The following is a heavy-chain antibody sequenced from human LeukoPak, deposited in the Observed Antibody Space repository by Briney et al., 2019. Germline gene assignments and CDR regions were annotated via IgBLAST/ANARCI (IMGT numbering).Heavy chain of an antibody. CDR1: GGSFSGYY. D-gene: IGHD3-10*01. CDR2: INHSGRT. CDR3: TRHRPSITMVRGVTENSNWFDP. J-gene: IGHJ5*02. Sequence: SETLSLTCTVSGGSFSGYYWSWIRQPPGKGLEWIGEINHSGRTNYNPSLKSRVTISVDTSNNQFSLKLSSVTAADTAVYYCTRHRPSITMVRGVTENSNWFDPWGQGTLVTVSS. V-gene: IGHV4-34*01.